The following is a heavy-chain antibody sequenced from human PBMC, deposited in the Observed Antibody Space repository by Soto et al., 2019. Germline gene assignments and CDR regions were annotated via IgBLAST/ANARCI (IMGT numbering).Heavy chain of an antibody. CDR2: ISAYNGNT. CDR3: ARDSSIEFGELLPIDY. Sequence: GASVKVSCKASGYTFTSYGISWVRQAPGQGLEWMGWISAYNGNTNYAQKLQGRVTMTTDTSTSTAYMELRSLRSDDTAVYYCARDSSIEFGELLPIDYWGQGILVTVSS. CDR1: GYTFTSYG. J-gene: IGHJ4*02. D-gene: IGHD3-10*01. V-gene: IGHV1-18*04.